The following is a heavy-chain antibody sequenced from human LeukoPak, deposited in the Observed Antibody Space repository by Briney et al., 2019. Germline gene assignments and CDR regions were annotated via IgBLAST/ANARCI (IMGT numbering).Heavy chain of an antibody. D-gene: IGHD3-16*01. CDR2: ISYDGSNK. V-gene: IGHV3-30*04. CDR3: ARDGAPYYDYVWGSSNWFDP. CDR1: GFTFSSYA. Sequence: GKSLRLSCAASGFTFSSYAMHWVRQAPGKGLEWVAVISYDGSNKYYADSVKGRFTISRDNSKNTLYLQMNSLRAEDTAVYYCARDGAPYYDYVWGSSNWFDPWGQGTLVTVSS. J-gene: IGHJ5*02.